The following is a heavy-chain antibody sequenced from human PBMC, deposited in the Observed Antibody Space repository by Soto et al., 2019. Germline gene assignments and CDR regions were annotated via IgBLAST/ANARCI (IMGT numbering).Heavy chain of an antibody. CDR3: ARTYGSGSYLIDY. Sequence: SQTLSLTCTVSGGSISSGGYYWSWIRQHPGKGLEWIGYIYYSGSTYYNPSLKSRVTISVDTSKNQFSLKLSSVTAADTAVYYCARTYGSGSYLIDYWGQGTPVTVSS. CDR1: GGSISSGGYY. CDR2: IYYSGST. D-gene: IGHD3-10*01. J-gene: IGHJ4*02. V-gene: IGHV4-31*03.